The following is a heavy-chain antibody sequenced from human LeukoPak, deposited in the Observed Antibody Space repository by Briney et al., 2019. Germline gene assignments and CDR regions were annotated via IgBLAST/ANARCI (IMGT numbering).Heavy chain of an antibody. CDR3: ARGTGNYYYGMDV. CDR1: GFTFSSYG. D-gene: IGHD1-1*01. Sequence: GGSLRLSCAASGFTFSSYGMHWVRQAPGKGLEWVAVIWYDGNNKYYADSVKGRFTISRDNSKNTLYLQMNSLRAEDTAVYYCARGTGNYYYGMDVWGQGTTVTVSS. J-gene: IGHJ6*02. CDR2: IWYDGNNK. V-gene: IGHV3-33*01.